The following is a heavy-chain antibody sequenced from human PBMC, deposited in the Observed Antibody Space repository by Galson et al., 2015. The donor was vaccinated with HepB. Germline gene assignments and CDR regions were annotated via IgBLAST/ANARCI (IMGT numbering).Heavy chain of an antibody. J-gene: IGHJ4*02. Sequence: SLRLSCAASGFTFSSYAMHWVRQAPGKGLEWAAVISYDGSYKYYADSVKGRFTISRDNSKNTLYLQINSLRAEDTTVYYCARDRSAKDFDYWGQGTLVTVSS. CDR1: GFTFSSYA. CDR2: ISYDGSYK. CDR3: ARDRSAKDFDY. V-gene: IGHV3-30*04.